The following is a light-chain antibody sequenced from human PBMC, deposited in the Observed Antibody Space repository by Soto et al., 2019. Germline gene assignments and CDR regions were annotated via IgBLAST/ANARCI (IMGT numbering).Light chain of an antibody. V-gene: IGKV1-9*01. Sequence: DLQLPQSPSFLSASVGDRVTITCRASQGISTYLAWYLQRPGKAPKLLIYGASTLQSGVPSRFSGSGSGTDFTLTISSLQPEDFGTYYCQQLNSDWYAFGQGTKLEIK. CDR1: QGISTY. CDR2: GAS. J-gene: IGKJ2*01. CDR3: QQLNSDWYA.